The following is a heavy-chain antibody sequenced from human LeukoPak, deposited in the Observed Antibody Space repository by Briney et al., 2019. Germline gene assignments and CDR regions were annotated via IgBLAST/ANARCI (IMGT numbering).Heavy chain of an antibody. Sequence: GGSLRLSCAASGFTLTSYAMSWVRQAPGKGLEWVSSISSSSSYIYYAGSVKGRFTISRDNAKNSLYLQMNSLRAEDTAVYYCARDRGVAAVFYYFDYWGQGTLVTVSS. CDR3: ARDRGVAAVFYYFDY. J-gene: IGHJ4*02. CDR2: ISSSSSYI. V-gene: IGHV3-21*01. CDR1: GFTLTSYA. D-gene: IGHD6-19*01.